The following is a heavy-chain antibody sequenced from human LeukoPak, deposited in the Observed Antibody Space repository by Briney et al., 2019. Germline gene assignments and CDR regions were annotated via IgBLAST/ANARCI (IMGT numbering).Heavy chain of an antibody. CDR2: IYYSGST. CDR3: ARDSPVVPAAMSGWNSRWFDP. D-gene: IGHD2-2*01. J-gene: IGHJ5*02. Sequence: SETLSLTCTVSGGSISSSSYYWGWIRQPPGKGLEWIGSIYYSGSTYYNPSLKSRVTISVDTSKNQFSLKLSSVTAADTAVYYCARDSPVVPAAMSGWNSRWFDPWGQGTLVTVSS. V-gene: IGHV4-39*07. CDR1: GGSISSSSYY.